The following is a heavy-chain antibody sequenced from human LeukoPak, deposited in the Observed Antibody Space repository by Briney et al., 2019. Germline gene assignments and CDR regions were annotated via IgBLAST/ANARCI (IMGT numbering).Heavy chain of an antibody. CDR1: GGSFSGYY. V-gene: IGHV4-34*01. J-gene: IGHJ6*02. CDR3: ARVRDSSGYYYDYGMDV. Sequence: TLSLTCAVYGGSFSGYYWSWIRQPPGKGLEWIGEINHSGSTNYNPSLKSRVTISVDTSKNQFSLKLSAVTAADTAVYYCARVRDSSGYYYDYGMDVWGQGTAVTVSS. CDR2: INHSGST. D-gene: IGHD3-22*01.